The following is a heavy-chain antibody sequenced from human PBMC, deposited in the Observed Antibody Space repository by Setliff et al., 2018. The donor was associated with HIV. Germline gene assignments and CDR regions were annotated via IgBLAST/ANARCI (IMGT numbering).Heavy chain of an antibody. Sequence: ASVKVSCKASGYPFNTYDITWVRQAPGQGLEWMGWISVNKGHTNYAQKFQDRVTMTTDTSTSTAYMELTGLRSDDTAAYYCARDDSSGYYPSWAFDIWGRGTMVTVSS. V-gene: IGHV1-18*04. D-gene: IGHD3-22*01. CDR2: ISVNKGHT. J-gene: IGHJ3*02. CDR1: GYPFNTYD. CDR3: ARDDSSGYYPSWAFDI.